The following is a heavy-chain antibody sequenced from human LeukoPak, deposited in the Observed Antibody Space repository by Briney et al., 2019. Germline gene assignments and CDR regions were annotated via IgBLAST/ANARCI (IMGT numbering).Heavy chain of an antibody. CDR3: ARGVGTADHNFDY. CDR2: IYYSGST. J-gene: IGHJ4*02. CDR1: GGSISSGDYY. D-gene: IGHD2-21*02. V-gene: IGHV4-30-4*01. Sequence: SQTLSLNCTVSGGSISSGDYYWSWIRQPPGKGLEWIGYIYYSGSTYYNPSLKSRVTISVDTSKNQFSLKLSSVTAADTAVYYCARGVGTADHNFDYWGQGTLVTVSS.